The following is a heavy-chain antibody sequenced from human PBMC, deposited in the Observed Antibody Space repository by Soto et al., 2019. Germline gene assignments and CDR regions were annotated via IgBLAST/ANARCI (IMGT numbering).Heavy chain of an antibody. V-gene: IGHV3-30*18. CDR2: ISYDGSNK. CDR3: AKDIVWAMYSSGWYYYGMDV. CDR1: GFTFSSYG. J-gene: IGHJ6*02. Sequence: QVQLVESGGGVVQPGRSLRLSCAASGFTFSSYGMHWVRQAPGKGLEWVAVISYDGSNKYYADSVKGRFTISRDNSKNTLYLQMNSLRAEDTAVYYCAKDIVWAMYSSGWYYYGMDVWGQGTTVTVSS. D-gene: IGHD6-19*01.